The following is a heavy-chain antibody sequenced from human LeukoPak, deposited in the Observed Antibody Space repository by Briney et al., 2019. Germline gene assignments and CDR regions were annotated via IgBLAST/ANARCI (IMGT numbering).Heavy chain of an antibody. Sequence: GGSLRLSCAASGFTFSSYAMSWVRQAPGKGLEWVSAISGSGGSTYYADSVKGRFTISRDNSKNTLYLQMNSLRAEDTAVYYCAKEGSGRDYSNPYYYYYYYMDVWGKGTTVTVSS. CDR3: AKEGSGRDYSNPYYYYYYYMDV. V-gene: IGHV3-23*01. CDR2: ISGSGGST. J-gene: IGHJ6*03. D-gene: IGHD4-11*01. CDR1: GFTFSSYA.